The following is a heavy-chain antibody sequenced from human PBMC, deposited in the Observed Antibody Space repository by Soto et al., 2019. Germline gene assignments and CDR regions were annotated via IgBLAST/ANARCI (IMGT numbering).Heavy chain of an antibody. D-gene: IGHD3-16*02. V-gene: IGHV3-7*01. CDR1: GFTFSGYW. CDR2: IKQDGSEK. CDR3: ARSYYDYIWGSYPNPD. Sequence: EVQLVESGGGLVQPGGSLRLSCAASGFTFSGYWMTWVRQAPGKGLEWVANIKQDGSEKNYVDSVKGRFTISRDNAKNSLYLEMNSLRAEDTAVYYCARSYYDYIWGSYPNPDWGQGTLVTVSS. J-gene: IGHJ4*02.